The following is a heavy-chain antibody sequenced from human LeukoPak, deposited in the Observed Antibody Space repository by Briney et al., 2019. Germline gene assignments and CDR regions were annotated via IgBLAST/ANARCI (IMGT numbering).Heavy chain of an antibody. CDR1: GFTFSRNW. Sequence: GGSLRLSCAASGFTFSRNWMSWVRQAPRKGLEWVANIKEDGSEKYYVDSVKGRPTISRDNAKNSLYLQMNSLRAEDTAVCYCARVTTIFGVLKYYYYMDVWGKGTTVTVSS. CDR2: IKEDGSEK. V-gene: IGHV3-7*01. D-gene: IGHD3-3*01. J-gene: IGHJ6*03. CDR3: ARVTTIFGVLKYYYYMDV.